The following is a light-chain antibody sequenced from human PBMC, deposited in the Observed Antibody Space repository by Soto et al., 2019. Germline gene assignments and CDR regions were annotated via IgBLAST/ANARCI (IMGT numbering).Light chain of an antibody. V-gene: IGLV1-44*01. Sequence: LTQPPSASGTPGQRVTISCSGSRSNIGSNTVNWYQQLPGTAPKLLIYSNNERPSGVPDRFSGSKSGTSASLAISGLQSEDEADYYCAAWDDSLNGVVFGGGTKLTVL. J-gene: IGLJ2*01. CDR3: AAWDDSLNGVV. CDR2: SNN. CDR1: RSNIGSNT.